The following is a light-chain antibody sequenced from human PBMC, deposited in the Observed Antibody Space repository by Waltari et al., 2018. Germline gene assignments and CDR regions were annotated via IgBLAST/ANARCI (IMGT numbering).Light chain of an antibody. CDR3: QQARSYPYT. CDR2: AAT. CDR1: QDVRSW. J-gene: IGKJ2*01. Sequence: DIQLTQTPSSVSASVGNRVTITCRASQDVRSWLAWYQQKPGKAPNLLIFAATNLQSGVSSRFSGSGSGTHFTLTISSLQPEDSATYYCQQARSYPYTFGQGTQLEIK. V-gene: IGKV1-12*01.